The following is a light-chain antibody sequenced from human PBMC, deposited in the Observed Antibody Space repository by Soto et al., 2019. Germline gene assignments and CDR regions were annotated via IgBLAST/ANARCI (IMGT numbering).Light chain of an antibody. V-gene: IGLV2-14*01. CDR3: SSYTITATRV. CDR1: SSDIGGYDF. J-gene: IGLJ1*01. Sequence: QSVLTQPASVSGSPGQSITISCTGTSSDIGGYDFVSWYQQHPGKAPKLMIYEVSNRPSGVSNRFSGSKSGNTASLTISGLRAEDEADYYCSSYTITATRVFGTGTKVTAL. CDR2: EVS.